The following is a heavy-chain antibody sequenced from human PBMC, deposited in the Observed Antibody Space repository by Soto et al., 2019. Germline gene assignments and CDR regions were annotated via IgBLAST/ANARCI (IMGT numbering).Heavy chain of an antibody. D-gene: IGHD2-15*01. V-gene: IGHV1-18*01. Sequence: ASVKVSCKASGYTFTSYDINWVRQATGQGLEWMGWISAYNGNTNYAQKLQGRVTMTTDTSTSTAYMELRSLRSDDTAVYYCARDRDYSWFDPWGQGTLVTVSS. J-gene: IGHJ5*02. CDR2: ISAYNGNT. CDR1: GYTFTSYD. CDR3: ARDRDYSWFDP.